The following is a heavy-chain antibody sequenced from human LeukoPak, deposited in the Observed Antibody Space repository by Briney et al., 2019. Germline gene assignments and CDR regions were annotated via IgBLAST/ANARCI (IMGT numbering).Heavy chain of an antibody. J-gene: IGHJ4*02. V-gene: IGHV3-74*01. D-gene: IGHD2-21*02. CDR2: INSDGSST. CDR1: GFTFSSYW. Sequence: AGGSLRLSCAASGFTFSSYWMHWVRQAPGKGLVWVSRINSDGSSTSYADSVKGRFTISRDNAKNTLYLQMNSLRAEDTAVYYCARVGDDYYFDYWGQGTLVTVSS. CDR3: ARVGDDYYFDY.